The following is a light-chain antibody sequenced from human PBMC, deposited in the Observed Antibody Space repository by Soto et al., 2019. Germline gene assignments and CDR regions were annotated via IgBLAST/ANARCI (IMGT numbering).Light chain of an antibody. J-gene: IGKJ1*01. Sequence: EIVLTQSPGTLSVSPGERATLSCRASQSLNSNSLAWYQQKPGQAPRLLIYNAYNRASGNPVRFSGSGSGTDFTLTISRLEPEDFVVYHCQQYDGSPRTFGQGTKVEVK. CDR1: QSLNSNS. CDR3: QQYDGSPRT. CDR2: NAY. V-gene: IGKV3-20*01.